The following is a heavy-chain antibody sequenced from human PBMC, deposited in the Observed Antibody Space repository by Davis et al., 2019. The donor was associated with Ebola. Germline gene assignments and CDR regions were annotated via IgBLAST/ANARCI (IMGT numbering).Heavy chain of an antibody. CDR1: GDSISRGNSF. Sequence: PSETLSLPCNVSGDSISRGNSFWSWIRQPAGKGLEWIGDVYGSGDTNYNPSLKSRVTMSVDTSKRHFSLILSSVTAAATAVYYCARRVEMTLGGSYNWFDPWGQGTLVTVSS. D-gene: IGHD1-26*01. CDR2: VYGSGDT. CDR3: ARRVEMTLGGSYNWFDP. V-gene: IGHV4-61*09. J-gene: IGHJ5*02.